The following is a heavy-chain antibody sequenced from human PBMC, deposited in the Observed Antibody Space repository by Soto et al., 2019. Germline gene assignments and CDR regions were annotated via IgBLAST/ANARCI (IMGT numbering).Heavy chain of an antibody. CDR3: TTDSPSHYCSGGSCYGFDYYYGMDV. D-gene: IGHD2-15*01. CDR1: GFTFSNAW. V-gene: IGHV3-15*01. J-gene: IGHJ6*02. CDR2: IKSKTDGGTT. Sequence: NPGGSLRLSCAASGFTFSNAWMSWVRQAPGKGLEWVGRIKSKTDGGTTDYAAPVKGRFTISRDDSKNTLYLQMNSLKTEDTAVYYCTTDSPSHYCSGGSCYGFDYYYGMDVWGQGTTVTVSS.